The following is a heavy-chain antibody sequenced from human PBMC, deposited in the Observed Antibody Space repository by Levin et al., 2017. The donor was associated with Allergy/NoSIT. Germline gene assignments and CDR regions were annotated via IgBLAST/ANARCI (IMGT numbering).Heavy chain of an antibody. J-gene: IGHJ4*02. CDR3: ARAIYYYDSSGYYRLLYFDY. V-gene: IGHV4-30-2*01. CDR2: IYHSGST. Sequence: SETLSLTCAVSGGSISSGGYSWSWIRQPPGKGLEWIGYIYHSGSTYYNPSLKSRVTISVDRSKNQFSLKLSSVTAADTAVYYCARAIYYYDSSGYYRLLYFDYWGQGTLVTVSS. CDR1: GGSISSGGYS. D-gene: IGHD3-22*01.